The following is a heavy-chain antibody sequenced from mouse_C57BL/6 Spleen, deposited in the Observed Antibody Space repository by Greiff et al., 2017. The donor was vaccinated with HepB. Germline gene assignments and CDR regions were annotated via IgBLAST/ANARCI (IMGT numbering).Heavy chain of an antibody. CDR3: ARGYYGSSRGFDY. CDR1: GYTFTGYW. Sequence: QVQLQQSGAELMKPGASVKLSCKATGYTFTGYWIEWVKQRPGHGLEWIGEIVPGSGSTNYNEKFKGKATFTADTSSNPAYMQLSSLTTEDSAIYYCARGYYGSSRGFDYWGQGTTVTVSS. V-gene: IGHV1-9*01. J-gene: IGHJ2*01. CDR2: IVPGSGST. D-gene: IGHD1-1*01.